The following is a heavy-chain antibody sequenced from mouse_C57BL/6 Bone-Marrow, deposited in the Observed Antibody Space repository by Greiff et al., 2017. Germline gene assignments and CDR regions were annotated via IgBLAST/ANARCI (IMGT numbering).Heavy chain of an antibody. CDR1: GYTFTSYW. J-gene: IGHJ2*01. Sequence: QLQQPGAELVMPGASVKLSCKASGYTFTSYWMHWVKQRPGQGLEWIGEIDPSDSYTNYNQKFKGKSTLTVDKSSSTAYMQLSSLTSEDSAVYYCAREGVMVPYYFGYWGQGTTLTVSS. D-gene: IGHD2-2*01. CDR2: IDPSDSYT. CDR3: AREGVMVPYYFGY. V-gene: IGHV1-69*01.